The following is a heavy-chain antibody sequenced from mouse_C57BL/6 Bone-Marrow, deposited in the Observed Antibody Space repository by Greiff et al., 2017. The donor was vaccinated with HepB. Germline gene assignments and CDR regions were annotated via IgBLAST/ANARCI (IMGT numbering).Heavy chain of an antibody. CDR2: ISSGGSYT. Sequence: EVKVVESGGDLVKPGGSLKLSCAASGFTFSSYGMSWVRQTPDKRLEWVATISSGGSYTYYPDSVKGRFTISRDNAKNTLYLQMSSLKSEDTAMYYCARHGSSHFDVWGTGTTVTVSS. D-gene: IGHD1-1*01. CDR3: ARHGSSHFDV. V-gene: IGHV5-6*01. CDR1: GFTFSSYG. J-gene: IGHJ1*03.